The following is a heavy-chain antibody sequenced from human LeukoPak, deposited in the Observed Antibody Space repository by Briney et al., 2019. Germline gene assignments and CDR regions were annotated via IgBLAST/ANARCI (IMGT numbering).Heavy chain of an antibody. CDR2: IIPTFGTP. V-gene: IGHV1-69*13. D-gene: IGHD6-6*01. J-gene: IGHJ5*02. CDR1: GGTFSNYA. Sequence: SVKVSCKASGGTFSNYAINWVRQAPGQGLEWMGGIIPTFGTPNYAQEFQDRCTITADESSSTAYMELSSLRSEDSAVYYCAREKSIATFDPWGQGTLVTVSS. CDR3: AREKSIATFDP.